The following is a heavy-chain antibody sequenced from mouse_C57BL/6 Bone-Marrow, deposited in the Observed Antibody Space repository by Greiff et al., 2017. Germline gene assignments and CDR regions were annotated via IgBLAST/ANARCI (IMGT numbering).Heavy chain of an antibody. Sequence: VQLQQPGAELVKPGASVKLSCKASGYTFTSSWMHWVKQRPGQGLEWIGMIPPNSGSTNYNEKFKSKATLTVDKSSSTAYMQLSSLTSEDSAVYYCARFGYSWYFDVWGTGTTVTVSS. V-gene: IGHV1-64*01. J-gene: IGHJ1*03. CDR1: GYTFTSSW. D-gene: IGHD2-3*01. CDR2: IPPNSGST. CDR3: ARFGYSWYFDV.